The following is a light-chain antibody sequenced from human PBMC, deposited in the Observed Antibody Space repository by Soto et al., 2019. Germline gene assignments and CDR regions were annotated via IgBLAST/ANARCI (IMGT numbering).Light chain of an antibody. CDR2: GAS. J-gene: IGKJ5*01. CDR3: QQYNNWIT. V-gene: IGKV3-15*01. CDR1: QSVSSN. Sequence: EIVMTQSPVTLSVSPGERATLPCRASQSVSSNLAWYQQKPGQAPRLLIYGASTRATGIPARFSGSGSGTEFTLTISSLQSEDFALYYCQQYNNWITFGQGTRLEIK.